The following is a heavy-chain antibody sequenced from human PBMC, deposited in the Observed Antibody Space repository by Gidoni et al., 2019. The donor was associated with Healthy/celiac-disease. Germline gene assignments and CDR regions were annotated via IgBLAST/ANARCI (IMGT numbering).Heavy chain of an antibody. J-gene: IGHJ3*02. CDR1: GFTFRNAW. V-gene: IGHV3-15*01. Sequence: EVQLVESGGGLVKPGGSLSLACSASGFTFRNAWMSWVRQAPGKGLEWVGRIKSKTDGGTTDYAAPVKGRFTISRDDSKNTLYLQMNSLKTEDTAVYYCTAYISLWFFRAYDAFDIWGQGTMVTVSS. CDR3: TAYISLWFFRAYDAFDI. CDR2: IKSKTDGGTT. D-gene: IGHD3-10*01.